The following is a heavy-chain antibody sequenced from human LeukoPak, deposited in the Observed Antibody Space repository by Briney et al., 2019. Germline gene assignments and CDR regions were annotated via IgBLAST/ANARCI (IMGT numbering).Heavy chain of an antibody. D-gene: IGHD5-18*01. Sequence: ASVKVSCKASGYTFTSYGISWVRQAPGQGLEWMGWIIPNSGGTNYAQKFRGRVTMTRDTSISTAYMELTRLTSDDTAVYYCARESAGVGYIYGSFYGGQGTRVTVSS. CDR1: GYTFTSYG. J-gene: IGHJ4*02. CDR3: ARESAGVGYIYGSFY. CDR2: IIPNSGGT. V-gene: IGHV1-2*02.